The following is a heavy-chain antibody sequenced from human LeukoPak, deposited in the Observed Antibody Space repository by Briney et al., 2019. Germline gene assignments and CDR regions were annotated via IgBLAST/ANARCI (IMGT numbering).Heavy chain of an antibody. CDR2: ISSSGSTI. D-gene: IGHD3-16*01. CDR1: GFTFSSYE. CDR3: ARDDRGGYYYYYYGMDV. Sequence: PGGSLRLSCAASGFTFSSYEMNWVRQAPGKGLEWVSYISSSGSTIYYADSVKGRFTISRDNAMNSLYLQMNSLRAEDTTVYYCARDDRGGYYYYYYGMDVWGQGTTVTVSS. V-gene: IGHV3-48*03. J-gene: IGHJ6*02.